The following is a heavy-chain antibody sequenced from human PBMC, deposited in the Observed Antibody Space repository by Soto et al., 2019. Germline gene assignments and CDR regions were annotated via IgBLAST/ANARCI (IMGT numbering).Heavy chain of an antibody. J-gene: IGHJ4*02. D-gene: IGHD6-13*01. CDR3: VKDLDAAGTWDY. CDR2: ASASGGTT. Sequence: GGSLRLSCAASGFTFSNDAMSWVRQTRGKGLEWVSVASASGGTTYYADSVKGRFTISRDSAKNTLYLQMNSLRVEDTAVYYCVKDLDAAGTWDYWGQGTQVTVPS. V-gene: IGHV3-23*01. CDR1: GFTFSNDA.